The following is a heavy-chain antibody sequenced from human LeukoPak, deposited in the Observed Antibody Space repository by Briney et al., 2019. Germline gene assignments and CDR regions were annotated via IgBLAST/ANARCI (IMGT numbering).Heavy chain of an antibody. Sequence: ASVKVSCKASGYTFTGYYMHWVRQAPGQGLEWMGWINPSSGNTGYAQKFQGRVTMTRDTSISTAYMELSSLRSEDTAVYYCARVAYYYDSAGLYLNYFYGMDVWGQGTTVTVSS. J-gene: IGHJ6*02. V-gene: IGHV1-8*02. CDR2: INPSSGNT. CDR1: GYTFTGYY. CDR3: ARVAYYYDSAGLYLNYFYGMDV. D-gene: IGHD3-22*01.